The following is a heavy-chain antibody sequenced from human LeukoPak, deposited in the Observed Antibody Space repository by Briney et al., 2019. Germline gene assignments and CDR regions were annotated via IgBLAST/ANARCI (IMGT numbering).Heavy chain of an antibody. V-gene: IGHV3-33*01. J-gene: IGHJ6*03. CDR3: ARAVSTNYYYYYYMDV. D-gene: IGHD2-8*01. CDR2: IWYDGSNK. CDR1: GFTFSSYG. Sequence: GGSLRLSCAASGFTFSSYGMLWVRQAPGKGLEWVAVIWYDGSNKYYADSVKGRFTISRDNSKNTLYLQMNSLRAEDTAVYYCARAVSTNYYYYYYMDVWGKGTTVTVSS.